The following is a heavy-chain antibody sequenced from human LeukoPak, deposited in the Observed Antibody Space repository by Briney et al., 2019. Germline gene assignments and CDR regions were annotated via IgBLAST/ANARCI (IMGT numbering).Heavy chain of an antibody. D-gene: IGHD2-15*01. Sequence: ASVTVSFKGSGYTFTKYDINGVRPAAGQGGEWMGCMNPDRGNTYYSQKFQGRVTMTRNTSISTAYMELSSLRSEDTAVYYCARPRGSTYCSGGSCYAYYYYMDVWGKGTTVTISS. CDR2: MNPDRGNT. J-gene: IGHJ6*03. CDR3: ARPRGSTYCSGGSCYAYYYYMDV. V-gene: IGHV1-8*01. CDR1: GYTFTKYD.